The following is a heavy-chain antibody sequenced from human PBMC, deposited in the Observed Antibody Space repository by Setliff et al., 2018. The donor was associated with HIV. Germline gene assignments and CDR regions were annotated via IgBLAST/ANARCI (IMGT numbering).Heavy chain of an antibody. D-gene: IGHD2-8*01. Sequence: PGESLKISCKGSGYNFIDYWITWVRQMPGKGLEWMGRIDPRDSYTNYSPSFQGHVTISADKSISTAYLQWSSLKASDTAMYYCARPSNGGSFDYWGQGTLVTVSS. J-gene: IGHJ4*02. CDR3: ARPSNGGSFDY. V-gene: IGHV5-10-1*01. CDR1: GYNFIDYW. CDR2: IDPRDSYT.